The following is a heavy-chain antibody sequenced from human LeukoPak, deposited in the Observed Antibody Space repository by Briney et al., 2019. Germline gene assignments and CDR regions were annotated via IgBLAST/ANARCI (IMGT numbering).Heavy chain of an antibody. J-gene: IGHJ3*02. CDR1: GGSISSYY. V-gene: IGHV4-59*01. D-gene: IGHD2/OR15-2a*01. Sequence: KPSETLSLTCTVSGGSISSYYWSWIRQPPGKGLEWIGYIYYSGSTNYNPSLKSRVTISVDTSKNQFSLKLSSVTAADTAVYYCASFLDAFDIWGQGTMVTVSS. CDR3: ASFLDAFDI. CDR2: IYYSGST.